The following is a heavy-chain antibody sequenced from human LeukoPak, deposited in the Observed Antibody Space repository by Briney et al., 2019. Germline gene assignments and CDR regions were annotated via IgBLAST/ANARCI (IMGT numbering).Heavy chain of an antibody. CDR1: GYTFTGYY. CDR2: INPNSGGT. CDR3: ARVPIKLWSYGMDV. J-gene: IGHJ6*02. D-gene: IGHD5-18*01. Sequence: ASVKVCCKASGYTFTGYYMHWVRQAPGQGLEWMGWINPNSGGTNYAQKFQGRVTMTRDTSISTAYMELSRLRSDDTAVYYCARVPIKLWSYGMDVWGQGTTVTVSS. V-gene: IGHV1-2*02.